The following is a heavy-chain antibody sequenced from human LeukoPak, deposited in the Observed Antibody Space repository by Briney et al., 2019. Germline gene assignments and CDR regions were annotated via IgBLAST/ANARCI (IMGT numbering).Heavy chain of an antibody. CDR1: GVSISSSSYY. V-gene: IGHV4-61*02. CDR3: ARGRRDGYNFFYYYMDV. J-gene: IGHJ6*03. D-gene: IGHD5-24*01. CDR2: IYPSGST. Sequence: SETLSLTCTVSGVSISSSSYYWSWIRQPAGKGLEWIGRIYPSGSTTYNPSLKSRLTISVDTSKNQFSLKLRSVTAADTAVYYCARGRRDGYNFFYYYMDVWGKGTTVTISS.